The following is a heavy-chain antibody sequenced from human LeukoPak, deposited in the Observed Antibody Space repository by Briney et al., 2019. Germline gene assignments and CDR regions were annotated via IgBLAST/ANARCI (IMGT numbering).Heavy chain of an antibody. CDR2: INANSGGT. CDR1: GYTFTSYD. D-gene: IGHD1-26*01. CDR3: ARDLGYRGGWFDP. Sequence: GASVKVSCKASGYTFTSYDINWVRQATGQGLEWMGSINANSGGTNYAQKFQDRVTMTRDTSISTAYMELSRLRSDDTAVYYCARDLGYRGGWFDPWGQGTLVTVSS. J-gene: IGHJ5*02. V-gene: IGHV1-2*02.